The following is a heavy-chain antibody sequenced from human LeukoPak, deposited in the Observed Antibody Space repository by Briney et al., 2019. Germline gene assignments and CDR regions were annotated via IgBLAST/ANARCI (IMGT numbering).Heavy chain of an antibody. Sequence: QPGTSLRLSCAASEFTFSSYAMHWVRQAPGKGLEWVAFISYHGSNKYYADSVKGRFTISRDNSKNTLFLQMNSLRAEDTAVYYCAKITHAYAEIFDYWGQGTLVTVSS. D-gene: IGHD2-2*01. CDR2: ISYHGSNK. CDR3: AKITHAYAEIFDY. CDR1: EFTFSSYA. V-gene: IGHV3-30*18. J-gene: IGHJ4*02.